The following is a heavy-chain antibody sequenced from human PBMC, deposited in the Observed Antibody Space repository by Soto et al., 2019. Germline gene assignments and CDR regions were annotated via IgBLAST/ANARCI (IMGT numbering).Heavy chain of an antibody. J-gene: IGHJ5*02. CDR1: GFTFSSYG. V-gene: IGHV3-33*01. CDR2: IWYDGSNK. Sequence: QVQLVESGGGVVQPGRSLRLSCAASGFTFSSYGMHWVRQAPGKGLEWVAVIWYDGSNKDYADSVKGRFTISRDNSKNTRYLQMNSLRAEDTAVYYCARDRIAADNWFDPWGRGSLVAVSS. CDR3: ARDRIAADNWFDP. D-gene: IGHD6-25*01.